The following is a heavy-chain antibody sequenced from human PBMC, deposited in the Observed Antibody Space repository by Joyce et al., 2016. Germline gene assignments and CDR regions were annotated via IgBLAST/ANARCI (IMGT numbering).Heavy chain of an antibody. CDR3: ARDNYKPYYYYGLDV. Sequence: QVQLQESGPGLVKPSETLSLTCSVSGGSMTCYYWAWIRQTPGKGLEWIGYIYYNGNTNYHPSLNSRVTMSVDTSKSQFSLRLTSVTAADTAVYYCARDNYKPYYYYGLDVWGQGTTVTVSS. CDR1: GGSMTCYY. V-gene: IGHV4-59*01. D-gene: IGHD4-11*01. CDR2: IYYNGNT. J-gene: IGHJ6*02.